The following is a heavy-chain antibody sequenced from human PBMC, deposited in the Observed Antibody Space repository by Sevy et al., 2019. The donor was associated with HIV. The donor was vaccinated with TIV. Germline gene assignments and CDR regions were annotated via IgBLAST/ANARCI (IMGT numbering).Heavy chain of an antibody. CDR1: GLTFSSSI. V-gene: IGHV3-48*02. J-gene: IGHJ5*02. CDR3: ARSDYGDYVGWFDP. CDR2: ISGTGSTI. Sequence: GGSLRLSCAASGLTFSSSIINWVRQAPGKGLEWVSSISGTGSTIYYADSVKGRFTISRDNAKNSLYLQMHSLRDEDTAVYYCARSDYGDYVGWFDPWGQGTLVTVSS. D-gene: IGHD4-17*01.